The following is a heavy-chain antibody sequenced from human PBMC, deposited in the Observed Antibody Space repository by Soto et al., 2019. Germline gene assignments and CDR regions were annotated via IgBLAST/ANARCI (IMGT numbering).Heavy chain of an antibody. CDR3: AKDSGYNYGYFRWFDP. J-gene: IGHJ5*02. V-gene: IGHV4-59*01. CDR1: GGSISNYY. Sequence: SETLSLTCTVSGGSISNYYWSWIREPPGMGLELIGHIFYSGSTNYNPALKSRVTISVDTSKSQFSLKLSSVTAADMAVYYCAKDSGYNYGYFRWFDPWGQGTLVTVSS. D-gene: IGHD5-18*01. CDR2: IFYSGST.